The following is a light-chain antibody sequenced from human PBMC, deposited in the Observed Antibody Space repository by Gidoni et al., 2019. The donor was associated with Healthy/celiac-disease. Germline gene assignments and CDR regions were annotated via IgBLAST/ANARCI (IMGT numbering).Light chain of an antibody. CDR1: QSVSSSY. J-gene: IGKJ1*01. V-gene: IGKV3-20*01. Sequence: EIVLTQYPGTLSLSPGERATRSCRASQSVSSSYLAWYQQKPGQAPRLLIYGASSRATGIPDRFSGSGSGTDFTLTISRLEPEDFAVYYCQQYGSSPKTFGQGTKVEIK. CDR2: GAS. CDR3: QQYGSSPKT.